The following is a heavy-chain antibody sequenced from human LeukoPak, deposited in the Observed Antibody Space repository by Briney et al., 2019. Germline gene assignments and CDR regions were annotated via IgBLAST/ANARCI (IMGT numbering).Heavy chain of an antibody. CDR2: INHSGST. J-gene: IGHJ4*02. CDR1: GGSFSGYY. Sequence: PSETLSLTCAVYGGSFSGYYWSWIRQPPGKGLEWIGEINHSGSTTYNPSSKNRLTTSVATSKTQFSLKLRSVTVADAAVYYCARGKGFRGYYFDYWGQGTLVTVSS. CDR3: ARGKGFRGYYFDY. D-gene: IGHD3-10*01. V-gene: IGHV4-34*01.